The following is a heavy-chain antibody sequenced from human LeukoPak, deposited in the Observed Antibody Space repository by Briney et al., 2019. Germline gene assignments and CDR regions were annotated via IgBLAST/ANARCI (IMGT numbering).Heavy chain of an antibody. D-gene: IGHD6-13*01. CDR2: IYTIGST. V-gene: IGHV4-4*07. Sequence: SETLSLTCTVSRRSISSYYGSWIRQPAGKGLEWIGRIYTIGSTNYNPSLKSRVTMSVDTSKNQFSLKLSSVTAADTAVYYCAIFGQQMFDYWGQGTLVTVSS. CDR1: RRSISSYY. CDR3: AIFGQQMFDY. J-gene: IGHJ4*02.